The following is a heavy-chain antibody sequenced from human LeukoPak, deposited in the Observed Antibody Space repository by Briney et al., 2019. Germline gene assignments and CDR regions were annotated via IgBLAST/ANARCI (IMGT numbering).Heavy chain of an antibody. Sequence: YGMHWVRQAPGKGLEWVAVISYDVGKKYYADSVKGRFTISRDNSKNTLYLQMNSLRAEDTAVYYCAKDDYYDTSGYRDWGQGTLVTVSS. V-gene: IGHV3-30*18. CDR3: AKDDYYDTSGYRD. D-gene: IGHD3-22*01. CDR1: YG. J-gene: IGHJ4*02. CDR2: ISYDVGKK.